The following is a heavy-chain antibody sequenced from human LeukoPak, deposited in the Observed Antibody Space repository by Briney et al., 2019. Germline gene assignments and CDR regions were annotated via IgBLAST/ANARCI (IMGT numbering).Heavy chain of an antibody. D-gene: IGHD2-21*02. CDR3: ARDMVTNDAFDI. J-gene: IGHJ3*02. CDR1: GFTFSSNY. Sequence: GGSLRLSCAASGFTFSSNYMSWVRQAPGKGLEWVSVIYSGGSTYYADSVKGRFTISRDNSKNTLYLQMNSLRAEDTAVYYCARDMVTNDAFDIWGQGTMVTVSS. V-gene: IGHV3-53*01. CDR2: IYSGGST.